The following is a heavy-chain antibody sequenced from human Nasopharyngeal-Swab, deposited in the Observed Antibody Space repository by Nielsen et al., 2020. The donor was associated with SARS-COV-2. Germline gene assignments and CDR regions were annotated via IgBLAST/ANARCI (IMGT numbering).Heavy chain of an antibody. CDR1: RFAFGSYA. CDR3: AREAKDGYSYLGAFDY. D-gene: IGHD5-24*01. V-gene: IGHV3-30-3*01. Sequence: GESLKISCAASRFAFGSYAMHWVRQAPGKGLEWVAVISYDGITKNYADFVKGRFIISRDNSKNTLYLQMNSLRAEDTAVFYCAREAKDGYSYLGAFDYWGLGTLVTVSS. J-gene: IGHJ4*02. CDR2: ISYDGITK.